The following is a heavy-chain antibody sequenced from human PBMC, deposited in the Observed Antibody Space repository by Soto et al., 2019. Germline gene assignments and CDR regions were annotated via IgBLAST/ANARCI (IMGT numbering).Heavy chain of an antibody. J-gene: IGHJ5*02. CDR3: ARALYVFWSGYLELRCIDP. V-gene: IGHV1-18*01. CDR2: ISAYNGNT. CDR1: GYTFTSYG. D-gene: IGHD3-3*01. Sequence: ASVKVSCKASGYTFTSYGISWVRQAPGQGLEWMGWISAYNGNTNYAQKLQGRVTMTTDTSTSTAYMELRSLRSDDTAVYYCARALYVFWSGYLELRCIDPWGQGILVTVSS.